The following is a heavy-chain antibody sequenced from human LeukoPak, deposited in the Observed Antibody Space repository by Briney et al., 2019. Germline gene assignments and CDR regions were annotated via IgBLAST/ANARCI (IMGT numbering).Heavy chain of an antibody. CDR2: ISAYNGNT. D-gene: IGHD3-3*01. V-gene: IGHV1-18*01. CDR3: ARDRYYDFWSGYYTSAEESSGHFDY. CDR1: GYTFTSYG. J-gene: IGHJ4*02. Sequence: ASVKVSCKASGYTFTSYGISWVRQAPGQGLEWMGWISAYNGNTNYAQKLQGRVTMTTDTSTSTAYMELRSLRSDDTAVYYCARDRYYDFWSGYYTSAEESSGHFDYWGQGTLVTVSS.